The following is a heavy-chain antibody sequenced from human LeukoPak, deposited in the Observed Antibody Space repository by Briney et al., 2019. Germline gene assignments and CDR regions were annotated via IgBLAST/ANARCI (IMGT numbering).Heavy chain of an antibody. V-gene: IGHV4-4*09. J-gene: IGHJ6*04. D-gene: IGHD3-16*01. CDR2: IYSSGST. Sequence: SETLSLTCSVSNGSISGYYWSWIRQPPGQTLEWIGNIYSSGSTNYNPSLQSRVTMSVDTSMNQFSLRLSSVTAADTTIYYCARFTYTTRPSDVWGKGTTVTVSS. CDR1: NGSISGYY. CDR3: ARFTYTTRPSDV.